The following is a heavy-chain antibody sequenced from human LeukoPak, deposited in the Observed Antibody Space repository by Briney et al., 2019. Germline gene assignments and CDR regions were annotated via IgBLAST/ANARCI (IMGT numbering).Heavy chain of an antibody. CDR3: ARDLDDSSGYYYDLTY. D-gene: IGHD3-22*01. V-gene: IGHV3-33*01. J-gene: IGHJ4*02. CDR2: IWYDGSNK. CDR1: GFTFSSYG. Sequence: GGSLRLSCAASGFTFSSYGMHWVRQAPGKGLEWVAVIWYDGSNKYYADSVKGRFTISRDNSKNTLYLQMNSLRAEDTAVYYCARDLDDSSGYYYDLTYWGQGTLVTVSS.